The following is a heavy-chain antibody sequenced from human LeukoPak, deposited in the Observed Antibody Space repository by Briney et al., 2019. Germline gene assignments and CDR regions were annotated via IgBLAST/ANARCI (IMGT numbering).Heavy chain of an antibody. CDR2: IYHSGST. D-gene: IGHD2-21*02. Sequence: SETLSLTCTVSGYSISSGYYWGWIRQPPGKGLEWIGSIYHSGSTYYNPSLKSRVTISVDTSKNQFSLKLSSVTAADTAVYYCARILAYCGGDCYSTFDYWGQGTLVTVSS. CDR1: GYSISSGYY. V-gene: IGHV4-38-2*02. CDR3: ARILAYCGGDCYSTFDY. J-gene: IGHJ4*02.